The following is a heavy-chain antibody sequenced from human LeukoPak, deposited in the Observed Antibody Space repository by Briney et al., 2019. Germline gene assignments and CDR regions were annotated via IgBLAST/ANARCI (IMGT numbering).Heavy chain of an antibody. CDR2: IYYSGST. D-gene: IGHD2-2*01. CDR3: ARVIAGYCSSTSCWNYYYYMDV. CDR1: GGSISSSSYY. V-gene: IGHV4-39*07. Sequence: SETLSLTCTVSGGSISSSSYYWGWIRQPPGKGLEWIGSIYYSGSTYYNPSLKSRVTISVDTSKNQFSLKLSSVTAADTAVYYCARVIAGYCSSTSCWNYYYYMDVWGQGTTVTVSS. J-gene: IGHJ6*03.